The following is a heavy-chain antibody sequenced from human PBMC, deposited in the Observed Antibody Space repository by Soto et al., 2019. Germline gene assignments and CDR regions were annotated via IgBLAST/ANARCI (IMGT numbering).Heavy chain of an antibody. CDR2: ISGSGGST. V-gene: IGHV3-23*01. CDR1: GFTFSSYA. CDR3: AKDNYDILTGPVPSFEY. J-gene: IGHJ4*02. D-gene: IGHD3-9*01. Sequence: GGSPRLSCAASGFTFSSYAMSWVRQAPGKGLEWVSAISGSGGSTYYADSVKGRFTISRDNSKNTLYLQMNSLRAEDTAVYYCAKDNYDILTGPVPSFEYWGQGTLVTVSS.